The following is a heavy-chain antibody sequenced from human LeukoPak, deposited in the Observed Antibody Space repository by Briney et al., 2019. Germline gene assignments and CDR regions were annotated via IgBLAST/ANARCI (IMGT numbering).Heavy chain of an antibody. CDR1: GLTFSDFW. Sequence: GGSLRLSCAASGLTFSDFWMHWVRQPPGKRLVWVALVKGDGRTTIYADSVKGRFTISRDNAKNTLYLQINSLRADDSGVYYCATGHSYGYDYWGQGVLVTVSS. V-gene: IGHV3-74*01. CDR2: VKGDGRTT. D-gene: IGHD5-18*01. CDR3: ATGHSYGYDY. J-gene: IGHJ4*02.